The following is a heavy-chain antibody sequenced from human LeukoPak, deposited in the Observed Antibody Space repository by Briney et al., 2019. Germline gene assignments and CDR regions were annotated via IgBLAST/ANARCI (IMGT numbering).Heavy chain of an antibody. CDR2: FDPEDGEP. J-gene: IGHJ6*03. V-gene: IGHV1-24*01. CDR1: GYTLTELS. Sequence: ASVKVSCKVSGYTLTELSMHWVRQAPGKGLEWMGGFDPEDGEPIYAQKFHGRVTMTTDTSTSTAYMELRSLRSDDTAVYYCARERGYMDVWGKGTTVTVSS. CDR3: ARERGYMDV. D-gene: IGHD3-10*01.